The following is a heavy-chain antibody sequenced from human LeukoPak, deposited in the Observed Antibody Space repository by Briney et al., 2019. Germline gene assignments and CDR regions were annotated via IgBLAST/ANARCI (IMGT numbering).Heavy chain of an antibody. CDR1: GGSISSGDYY. D-gene: IGHD3/OR15-3a*01. J-gene: IGHJ6*02. Sequence: PSETLSLTCTVSGGSISSGDYYWTWIRQPPGKGLEWIGHIYYSGSTYYNPSLKSPVTISVDTSKNQFSLKLSSVTAADTAVYYCARGAADWSRRKYYYYRIDVWGQGTMVTVSS. CDR3: ARGAADWSRRKYYYYRIDV. V-gene: IGHV4-30-4*01. CDR2: IYYSGST.